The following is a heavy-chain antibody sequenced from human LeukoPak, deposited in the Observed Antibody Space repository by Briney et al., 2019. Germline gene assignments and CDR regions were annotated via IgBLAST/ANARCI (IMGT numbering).Heavy chain of an antibody. J-gene: IGHJ4*02. D-gene: IGHD1-26*01. V-gene: IGHV4-4*02. CDR2: VHLSGAS. Sequence: SETLSLTCAVSGGSILTTNRWSWVRQPPGKGLEWIGEVHLSGASNYNPSLKSRVNMSIDKSKNQLSLELTSVTAADTAIYYCTRESGAFSPFGFWGQGTLVTVPS. CDR1: GGSILTTNR. CDR3: TRESGAFSPFGF.